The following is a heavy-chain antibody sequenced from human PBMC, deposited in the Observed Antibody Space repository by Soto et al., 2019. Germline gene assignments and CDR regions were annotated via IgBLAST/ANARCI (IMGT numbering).Heavy chain of an antibody. J-gene: IGHJ6*02. V-gene: IGHV3-13*04. D-gene: IGHD6-6*01. CDR2: IGTAGDT. CDR1: GFTFSSYD. Sequence: EVQLVESGGGLVQPGGSLRLSCAASGFTFSSYDMHWVRQVTGKGLEWVSAIGTAGDTYYPDSVKGRFTISRENAKNSLYLQMNRLRAGDTAVYYCVRFRPWYSGMDVWGQGTTVTVSS. CDR3: VRFRPWYSGMDV.